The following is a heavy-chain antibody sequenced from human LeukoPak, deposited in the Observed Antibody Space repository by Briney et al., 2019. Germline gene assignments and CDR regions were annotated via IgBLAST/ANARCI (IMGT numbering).Heavy chain of an antibody. Sequence: GRSLRLSCAASGFTFSSYGMHWVRQAPGKGLEWVALISYDGSNKNYGDSVKGRFTISRDNSQNTLFLQMNSLRAEDTALYYCAKDRRCSGGSCYYDASDIWGQGTMVTVSS. CDR3: AKDRRCSGGSCYYDASDI. D-gene: IGHD2-15*01. J-gene: IGHJ3*02. CDR2: ISYDGSNK. CDR1: GFTFSSYG. V-gene: IGHV3-30*18.